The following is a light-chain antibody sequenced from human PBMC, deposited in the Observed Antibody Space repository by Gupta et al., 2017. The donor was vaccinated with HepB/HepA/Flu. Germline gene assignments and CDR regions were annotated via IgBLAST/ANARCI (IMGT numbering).Light chain of an antibody. V-gene: IGKV3-15*01. Sequence: EIVMTQSPATLSVSSGERATLSCRASQSVSSNLAWYQQKPGQAPRLLIYGASTRATGIPARFSGSGSGTEFTLTISSLQSEDFAVYYCQQYNKWPLTFGGGTKVEI. CDR3: QQYNKWPLT. J-gene: IGKJ4*01. CDR2: GAS. CDR1: QSVSSN.